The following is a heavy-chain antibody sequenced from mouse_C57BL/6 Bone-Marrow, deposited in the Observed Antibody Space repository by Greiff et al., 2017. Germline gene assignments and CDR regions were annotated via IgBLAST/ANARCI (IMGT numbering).Heavy chain of an antibody. Sequence: EVQLQQSGAELVRPGASVKLSCTASGFNIKDYYMHWVKQRPEQGLEWIGRIDPEDGDTEYAPKFQGKATMTADTSSNTAYLQLSRLTSEDTAVYYCTTFYGNYAVFAYWGQGTLVTVSA. CDR2: IDPEDGDT. J-gene: IGHJ3*01. CDR1: GFNIKDYY. V-gene: IGHV14-1*01. CDR3: TTFYGNYAVFAY. D-gene: IGHD2-1*01.